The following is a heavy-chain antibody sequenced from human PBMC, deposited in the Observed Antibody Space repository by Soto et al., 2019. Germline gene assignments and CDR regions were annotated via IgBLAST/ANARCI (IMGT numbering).Heavy chain of an antibody. CDR2: ISYDGSNK. D-gene: IGHD3-10*01. Sequence: QVQLVESGGGVVQPGRSLRLSCAVSGFTFSSYGMHWVRQAPGKGLEWVAVISYDGSNKYYADSVKGRFTISRDNSKNTLYLQMNSLRAEDTAVYYCAKGFSITMVRGVIPFDYWGQGTLVTVSS. V-gene: IGHV3-30*18. CDR3: AKGFSITMVRGVIPFDY. CDR1: GFTFSSYG. J-gene: IGHJ4*02.